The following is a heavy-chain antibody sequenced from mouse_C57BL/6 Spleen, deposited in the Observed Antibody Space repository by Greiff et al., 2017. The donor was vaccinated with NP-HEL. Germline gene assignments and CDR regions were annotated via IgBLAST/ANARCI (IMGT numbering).Heavy chain of an antibody. D-gene: IGHD1-1*02. J-gene: IGHJ1*03. V-gene: IGHV1-82*01. CDR1: GYAFSSSW. CDR3: ARLEYYPLCYFDV. CDR2: IYPGDGDT. Sequence: VQLQQSGPELVKPGASVKISCKASGYAFSSSWMNWVKQRPGKGLEWIGRIYPGDGDTNYNGKFKGKATLAADKSSSTAYMQLSSLTSECYAVYFSARLEYYPLCYFDVWGTGTPVTVSS.